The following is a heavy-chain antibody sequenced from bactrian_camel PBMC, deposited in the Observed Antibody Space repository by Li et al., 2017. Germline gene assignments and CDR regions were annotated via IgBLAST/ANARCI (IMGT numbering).Heavy chain of an antibody. V-gene: IGHV3S63*01. J-gene: IGHJ6*01. CDR2: IRDVIGAT. CDR3: VATDPRVWRGCPGFKDDFAY. Sequence: HVQLVESGGGSVQAGGSLRLSCVVSATTGTYAYLGWFRQAPGKEREGVAAIRDVIGATNYAASVKGLFTISKGNAKNALYLQMNSLQPEDTAMYYCVATDPRVWRGCPGFKDDFAYWGQGTQVTVS. D-gene: IGHD3*01. CDR1: ATTGTYAY.